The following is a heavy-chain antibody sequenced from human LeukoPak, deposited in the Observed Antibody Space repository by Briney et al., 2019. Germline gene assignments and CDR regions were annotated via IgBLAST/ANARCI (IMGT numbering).Heavy chain of an antibody. J-gene: IGHJ4*02. D-gene: IGHD3-22*01. CDR2: IKGKTDGGTT. Sequence: PGGSLRLSCAASGFTFSNAWMSWVRQAPGKGLEWVGRIKGKTDGGTTDYAAPVKGRFTISRDDSKNTLYLQMNSLKTEDTAVYYCTTDMYYYDSSGSDYWGQGTLVTVSS. CDR1: GFTFSNAW. V-gene: IGHV3-15*01. CDR3: TTDMYYYDSSGSDY.